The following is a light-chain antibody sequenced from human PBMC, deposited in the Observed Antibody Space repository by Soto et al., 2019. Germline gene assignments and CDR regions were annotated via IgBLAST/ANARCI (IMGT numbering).Light chain of an antibody. Sequence: EVVMTQSPATLSVSPGERATLSCRASQTVSRNLAWYQQRPGQAPRLLIYDISNRATGIPARFSGSGSGTDFTLTINSLQSEDFAVYYCQQYNHWLSISFGQGTRLEIK. V-gene: IGKV3-15*01. CDR2: DIS. J-gene: IGKJ5*01. CDR1: QTVSRN. CDR3: QQYNHWLSIS.